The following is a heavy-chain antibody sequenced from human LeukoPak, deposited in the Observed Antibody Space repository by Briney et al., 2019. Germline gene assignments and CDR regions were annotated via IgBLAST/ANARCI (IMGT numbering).Heavy chain of an antibody. Sequence: ASVKVSCKASGYTFTSYGIIWVRQAPGQGLEWMGWITAYNGNTNYAQKLQGRVTLTTDTSTSTAYMELRSLRSDDTAVYYCAREHITFFGVEPGAFDIWGQGTMVTVSS. CDR2: ITAYNGNT. V-gene: IGHV1-18*01. CDR3: AREHITFFGVEPGAFDI. D-gene: IGHD3-3*01. CDR1: GYTFTSYG. J-gene: IGHJ3*02.